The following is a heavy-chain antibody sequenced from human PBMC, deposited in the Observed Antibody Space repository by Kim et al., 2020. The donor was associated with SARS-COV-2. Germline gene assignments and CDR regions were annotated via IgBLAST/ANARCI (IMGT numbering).Heavy chain of an antibody. CDR3: AREDYTNSWYTDY. CDR1: GFTFSIYW. Sequence: GGSLRLSCAVSGFTFSIYWMHWVRQAPGKGLVWLSRINNDGSDTTYADSVKGRLTTPRDNAKNTLYLQINSLGAEDTAVYYCAREDYTNSWYTDYWGQGTLVTVSS. CDR2: INNDGSDT. J-gene: IGHJ4*02. V-gene: IGHV3-74*01. D-gene: IGHD6-13*01.